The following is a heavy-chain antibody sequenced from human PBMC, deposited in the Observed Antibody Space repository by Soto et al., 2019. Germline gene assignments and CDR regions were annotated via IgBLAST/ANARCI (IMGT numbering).Heavy chain of an antibody. CDR1: GGSVIDAYYL. V-gene: IGHV4-39*01. Sequence: TSETLSLTCSVSGGSVIDAYYLWGWIRRAPGEDLEWIGSMSHKGDSYYNPSLRSRVTMSVDTSKNQLSLKLSSVTAADTAVFYCVRLWSGKRPPDLWGQGTLVTVSS. J-gene: IGHJ5*02. D-gene: IGHD2-21*01. CDR2: MSHKGDS. CDR3: VRLWSGKRPPDL.